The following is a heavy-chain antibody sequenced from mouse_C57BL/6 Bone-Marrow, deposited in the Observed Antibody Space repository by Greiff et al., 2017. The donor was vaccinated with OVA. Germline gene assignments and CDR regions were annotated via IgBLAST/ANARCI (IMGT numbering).Heavy chain of an antibody. Sequence: EVKVVESGEGLVKPGGSLKLSCAASGFTFSSYAMSWVRQTPEKRLEWVAYISSGGDYIYYADTVKGRFTISRDNARNTLYLQMSSLKSEDTAMYYCTREGYYFDYWGQGTTRTVSS. CDR1: GFTFSSYA. J-gene: IGHJ2*01. V-gene: IGHV5-9-1*02. CDR2: ISSGGDYI. CDR3: TREGYYFDY.